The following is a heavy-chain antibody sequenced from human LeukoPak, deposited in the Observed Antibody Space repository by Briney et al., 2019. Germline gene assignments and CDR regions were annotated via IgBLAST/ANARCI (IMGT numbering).Heavy chain of an antibody. V-gene: IGHV1-69*13. Sequence: GASVKVSCKASGGTFSSYAISWVRQAPGQGLEWMGGIIPIFGTANYAQKFQGRVTITADESTSTAYMELSSLRSEDTAVYYCAREGEHDFWSVYYTYYFDYWGQGTLVTVSS. D-gene: IGHD3-3*01. CDR3: AREGEHDFWSVYYTYYFDY. J-gene: IGHJ4*02. CDR1: GGTFSSYA. CDR2: IIPIFGTA.